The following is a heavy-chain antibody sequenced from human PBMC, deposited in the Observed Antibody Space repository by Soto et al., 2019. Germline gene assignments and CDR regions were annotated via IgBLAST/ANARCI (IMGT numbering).Heavy chain of an antibody. Sequence: ASVKVSCKASGGTFSSYTISWVRQAPGQGLEWMGRIIPILGIANYAQKFQGRVTITADKSTSTAYMELSSLRSEDTAVYYCANGGSRLYYYYYMDVWGKGTTVTVSS. D-gene: IGHD3-10*01. CDR2: IIPILGIA. CDR3: ANGGSRLYYYYYMDV. J-gene: IGHJ6*03. V-gene: IGHV1-69*02. CDR1: GGTFSSYT.